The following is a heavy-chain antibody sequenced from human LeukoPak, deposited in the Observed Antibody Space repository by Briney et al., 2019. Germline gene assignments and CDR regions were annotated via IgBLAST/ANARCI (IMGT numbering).Heavy chain of an antibody. J-gene: IGHJ6*03. CDR1: GFTFSSYA. V-gene: IGHV3-23*01. CDR2: ISGSGGST. Sequence: GGSPRLSCAASGFTFSSYAMSWVRQAPGKGLEWVSAISGSGGSTYYADSVKGRFTISRDNSKNTLYLQMNSLRAEDTAVYYCAKDFQRTTYYMDVWGKGATVTVSS. D-gene: IGHD4-11*01. CDR3: AKDFQRTTYYMDV.